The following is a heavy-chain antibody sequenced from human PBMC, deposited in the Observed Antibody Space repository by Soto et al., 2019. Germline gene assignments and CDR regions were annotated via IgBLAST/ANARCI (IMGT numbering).Heavy chain of an antibody. CDR2: IWNDGSNK. J-gene: IGHJ4*02. D-gene: IGHD2-2*01. V-gene: IGHV3-33*08. CDR3: ARLGYCSSTSCYYFDY. CDR1: GFTFSGQA. Sequence: PGGSMRLSCAASGFTFSGQAVHWVRQAPGKGLEWVTIIWNDGSNKYYADSVKGRFTISRDNSKNTLYLQMNSLRAEDTAVYYSARLGYCSSTSCYYFDYWGQGTLVTVSS.